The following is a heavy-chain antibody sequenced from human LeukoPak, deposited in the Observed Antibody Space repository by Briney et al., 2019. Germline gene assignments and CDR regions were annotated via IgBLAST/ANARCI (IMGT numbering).Heavy chain of an antibody. V-gene: IGHV3-74*03. CDR1: GFTFSRYW. Sequence: GGSLRLSCAASGFTFSRYWMHWVRQAPGKGLVWVSRVNCDESSTTYADSVKGRFTISSDNAKNTLYLQMNSLGAEDTAAYYCARGNYYGMDVWGQGTTVIVSS. CDR2: VNCDESST. D-gene: IGHD3-10*01. CDR3: ARGNYYGMDV. J-gene: IGHJ6*02.